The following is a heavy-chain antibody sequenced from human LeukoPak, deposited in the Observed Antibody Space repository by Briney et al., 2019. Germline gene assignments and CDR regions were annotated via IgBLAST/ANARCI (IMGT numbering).Heavy chain of an antibody. CDR1: GGSITNGPYY. J-gene: IGHJ6*03. V-gene: IGHV4-61*02. CDR3: ARVGGDYLDV. D-gene: IGHD4-17*01. CDR2: IYTGGTN. Sequence: SETLSLTCTVSGGSITNGPYYWSWIRQPAGKGLEWIGRIYTGGTNNYNPSLKTRVTISGDTSRNQFSLRLNSVTAADTAVYYCARVGGDYLDVWGKGITVTVSS.